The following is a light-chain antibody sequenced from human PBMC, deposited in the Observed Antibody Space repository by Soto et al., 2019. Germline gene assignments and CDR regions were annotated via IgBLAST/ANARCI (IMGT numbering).Light chain of an antibody. J-gene: IGLJ2*01. CDR3: SSYTTSTTVI. CDR2: GVT. CDR1: SSDIGNFNY. V-gene: IGLV2-14*01. Sequence: QSALTQPASVSGSPGQSITISCTGTSSDIGNFNYVSWYQQNPGKAPTLMIYGVTNRPSGISNRFSGSKSGNTASLTISGLRAEDEADYYCSSYTTSTTVIFGGGTKLTVL.